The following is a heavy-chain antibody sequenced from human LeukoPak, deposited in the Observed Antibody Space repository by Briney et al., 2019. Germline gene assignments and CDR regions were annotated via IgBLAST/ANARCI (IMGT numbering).Heavy chain of an antibody. CDR2: ISSSSSYI. D-gene: IGHD5-12*01. CDR1: GFTFSSYS. CDR3: ARLRMATIAFDY. J-gene: IGHJ4*02. V-gene: IGHV3-21*01. Sequence: GGSLRLSCAASGFTFSSYSMTWVRQAPGKGLEWVSSISSSSSYIYYADSVKGRFTISRDNAKNSLYLQMNSLRAEDTAVYYCARLRMATIAFDYWGQGTLVTVSS.